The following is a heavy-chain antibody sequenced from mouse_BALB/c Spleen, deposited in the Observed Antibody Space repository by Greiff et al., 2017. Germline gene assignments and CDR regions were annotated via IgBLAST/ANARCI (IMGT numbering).Heavy chain of an antibody. CDR2: ISYSGST. CDR3: ATLRHDGAMDY. D-gene: IGHD1-2*01. Sequence: EVQLVESGPGLVKPSQSLSLTCTVTGYSITSDYAWNWIRQFPGNKLEWMGYISYSGSTSYNPSLKSRISITRDTSKNQFFLQLNSVTTEDTATYYCATLRHDGAMDYWGQGTSVTVSS. V-gene: IGHV3-2*02. J-gene: IGHJ4*01. CDR1: GYSITSDYA.